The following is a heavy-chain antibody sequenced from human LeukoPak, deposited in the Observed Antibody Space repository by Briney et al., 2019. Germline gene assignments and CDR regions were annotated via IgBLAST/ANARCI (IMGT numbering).Heavy chain of an antibody. CDR2: ISSSSSYI. CDR3: ARDFYPVATTGNDY. J-gene: IGHJ4*02. D-gene: IGHD5-12*01. CDR1: GFTFSSYS. V-gene: IGHV3-21*01. Sequence: PGGSLRLSCAASGFTFSSYSMNWVRQAPGKGLEWVSSISSSSSYIYCADSVKGRFTISKDNAKNSLYLQMNSLRAEDTAVYYCARDFYPVATTGNDYWGQGTLVTVSS.